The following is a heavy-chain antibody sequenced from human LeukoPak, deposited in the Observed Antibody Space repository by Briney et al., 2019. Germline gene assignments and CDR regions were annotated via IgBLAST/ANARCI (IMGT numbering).Heavy chain of an antibody. CDR2: ISSSGSTI. J-gene: IGHJ6*04. CDR3: AELGITMIGGV. Sequence: PGGSLRLSCAASGFTFSSFEMNWVRQAPGKGLEWVSYISSSGSTIYYADSVKGRFTISRDNAKNSLYLQMNSLRAEDTAVYYCAELGITMIGGVWGKGTTVTISS. D-gene: IGHD3-10*02. V-gene: IGHV3-48*03. CDR1: GFTFSSFE.